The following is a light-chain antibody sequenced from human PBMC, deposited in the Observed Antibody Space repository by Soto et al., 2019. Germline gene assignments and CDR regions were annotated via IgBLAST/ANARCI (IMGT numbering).Light chain of an antibody. V-gene: IGKV3-20*01. Sequence: IVSTQSPGTLSLSPGERATPPCRATQSVSSNYLAWYQQKAGQAPRLLIYGASSRATGIPDRFSGSGSGTDFTLTISRLEPEDFAVYYCQQYGRSPLTFGQGTRLEIK. J-gene: IGKJ5*01. CDR2: GAS. CDR3: QQYGRSPLT. CDR1: QSVSSNY.